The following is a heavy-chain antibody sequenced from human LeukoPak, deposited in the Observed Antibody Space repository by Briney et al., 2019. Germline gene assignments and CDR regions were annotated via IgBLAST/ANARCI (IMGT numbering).Heavy chain of an antibody. CDR3: AKNRGSTSRVFDP. D-gene: IGHD2-2*01. J-gene: IGHJ5*02. CDR1: GFTFSAYD. CDR2: IRYNAVDR. Sequence: GGSLRLSCTASGFTFSAYDMHWVRQAPAKGLGWVAFIRYNAVDRYYADSVKGRFTISRDNSKNTLYLQMNSLRPEDTAVYYCAKNRGSTSRVFDPGGQGTLVIVSA. V-gene: IGHV3-30*02.